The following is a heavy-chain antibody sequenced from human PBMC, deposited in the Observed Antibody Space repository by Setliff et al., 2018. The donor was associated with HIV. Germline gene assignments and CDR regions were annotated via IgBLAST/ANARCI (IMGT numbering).Heavy chain of an antibody. CDR2: IRSEGYGGAT. V-gene: IGHV3-49*04. CDR3: FGCGGRQVGAPDY. Sequence: PGGPLRLSCTAPGFTFGDYAMAGVRKAPGKGVDWVASIRSEGYGGATENAASVKGRSTTSRNDSKSVAFLQMNSLQTEDTAVYSCFGCGGRQVGAPDYWGQGTLVTVSS. D-gene: IGHD1-26*01. CDR1: GFTFGDYA. J-gene: IGHJ4*02.